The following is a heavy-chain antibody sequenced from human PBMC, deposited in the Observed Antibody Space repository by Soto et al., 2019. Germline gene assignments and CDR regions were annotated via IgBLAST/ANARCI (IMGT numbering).Heavy chain of an antibody. Sequence: GASVKVSCKASGFTFTSSAVQWVRQARGQRLEWIGWIVVGSGNTNYAQKFRERVTITRDMSTSTAYMELSSLRSEDTAVYYCAAVLDFWSGYPFDYWGQGTLVTVSS. J-gene: IGHJ4*02. V-gene: IGHV1-58*01. D-gene: IGHD3-3*01. CDR2: IVVGSGNT. CDR3: AAVLDFWSGYPFDY. CDR1: GFTFTSSA.